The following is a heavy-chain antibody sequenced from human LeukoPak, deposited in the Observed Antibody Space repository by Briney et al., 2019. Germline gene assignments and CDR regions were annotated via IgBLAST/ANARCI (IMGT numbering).Heavy chain of an antibody. CDR2: IYYSGST. D-gene: IGHD3-10*01. CDR1: GGSISSYY. Sequence: SETLSLTCTVSGGSISSYYWSWIRQPPGKGLEWIGSIYYSGSTYYNPSLKSRVTISVDTSKNQFSLKLSSVTAADTAVYYCARAYGSGSYYVDYWGQGTLVTVSS. CDR3: ARAYGSGSYYVDY. V-gene: IGHV4-59*05. J-gene: IGHJ4*02.